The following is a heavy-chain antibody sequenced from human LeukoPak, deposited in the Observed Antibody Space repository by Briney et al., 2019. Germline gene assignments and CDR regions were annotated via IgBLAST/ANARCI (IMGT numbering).Heavy chain of an antibody. CDR3: AKDRDSTSWFLFPDY. V-gene: IGHV3-23*01. CDR1: GFTFSNYA. J-gene: IGHJ4*02. Sequence: PGGSLRLSCAASGFTFSNYAMSWIRQAPGKGLEWVSAISGSGDSTYYADSVKGRFTISRDNSKNTLFLQMNSLRAEDTAVYYCAKDRDSTSWFLFPDYWGREPWSPSPQ. D-gene: IGHD6-13*01. CDR2: ISGSGDST.